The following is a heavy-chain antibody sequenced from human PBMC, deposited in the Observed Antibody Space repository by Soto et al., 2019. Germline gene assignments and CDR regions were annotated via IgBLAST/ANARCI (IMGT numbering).Heavy chain of an antibody. J-gene: IGHJ4*02. CDR1: GFTFSRYW. Sequence: GGSLRLSCAASGFTFSRYWMRWVRQAPGKGLVWVSRINSDGSSTSYADSVKGRFTISRDNAKNTLYLQMNSLRAEDTAVYYCALVGVTTADWGQGTLVTVSS. D-gene: IGHD4-17*01. V-gene: IGHV3-74*01. CDR3: ALVGVTTAD. CDR2: INSDGSST.